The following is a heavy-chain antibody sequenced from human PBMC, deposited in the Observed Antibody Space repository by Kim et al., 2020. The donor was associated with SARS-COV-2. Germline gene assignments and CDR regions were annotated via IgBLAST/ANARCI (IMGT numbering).Heavy chain of an antibody. CDR2: ISRDGGSP. CDR1: GFAFDEFT. Sequence: GGSLRLSCTASGFAFDEFTMHWVRQSPGKGLEWVSLISRDGGSPYYADSVKGRVTVSRDNSKNSLYLQMDSLTTDDTASYYCAKDRSGDRTYWFYGIDVWGQGTTVTVSS. CDR3: AKDRSGDRTYWFYGIDV. J-gene: IGHJ6*02. V-gene: IGHV3-43*01. D-gene: IGHD2-21*02.